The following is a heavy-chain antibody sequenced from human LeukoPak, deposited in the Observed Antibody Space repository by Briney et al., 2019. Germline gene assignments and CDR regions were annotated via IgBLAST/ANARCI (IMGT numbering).Heavy chain of an antibody. CDR1: GYPFTAYY. D-gene: IGHD2-21*01. Sequence: GAPVKVSCKASGYPFTAYYMHWVRQAPGQGLEWMGWINPNTGGTDHAQRFQGRVTMTRDTSISTAYMELSSLRFDDTAVYYCAVDGGDNWGQGTLVTVSS. CDR3: AVDGGDN. CDR2: INPNTGGT. J-gene: IGHJ4*02. V-gene: IGHV1-2*02.